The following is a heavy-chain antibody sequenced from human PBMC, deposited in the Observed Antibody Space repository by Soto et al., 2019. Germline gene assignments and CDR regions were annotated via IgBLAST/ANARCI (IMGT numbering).Heavy chain of an antibody. V-gene: IGHV4-4*02. CDR2: IYHSGST. Sequence: SETLSLTCGVSSGSISSSNWWSWVRQPPGKGLEWIGEIYHSGSTNYNPSLKSRVTISVDKSKNQFSLKMRSVTAADTAVYYCARDLRYGDFFSLMDVWGKGTTVTVSS. D-gene: IGHD4-17*01. CDR1: SGSISSSNW. CDR3: ARDLRYGDFFSLMDV. J-gene: IGHJ6*04.